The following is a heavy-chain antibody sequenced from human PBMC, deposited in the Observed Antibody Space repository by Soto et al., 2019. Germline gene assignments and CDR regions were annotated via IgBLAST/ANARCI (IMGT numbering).Heavy chain of an antibody. CDR1: GGSINSYW. J-gene: IGHJ4*02. CDR3: ARDIGSYAYGEGY. CDR2: VYSSGTT. Sequence: SETLSLTCSVSGGSINSYWWSWIRQPAGKGLEWIGRVYSSGTTDYNPSLNSRATLSVETSKNQFSMKLSSVTAADTAVYYCARDIGSYAYGEGYWGQGIQVTVSS. V-gene: IGHV4-4*07. D-gene: IGHD3-10*01.